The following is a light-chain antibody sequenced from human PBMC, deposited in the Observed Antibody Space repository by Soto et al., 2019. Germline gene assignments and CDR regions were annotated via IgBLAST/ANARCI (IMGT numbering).Light chain of an antibody. Sequence: QSVLSQEASVSGTPGQRVAMACSAGNSNIGKNSVNWYRQVPGTAPQLLIYSDTLRSFGIPDRFSASKSDTSATLAIGGLQSDDEALYFCAAWDDSLNGLVFGGGTQLTVL. CDR2: SDT. CDR3: AAWDDSLNGLV. V-gene: IGLV1-44*01. CDR1: NSNIGKNS. J-gene: IGLJ7*01.